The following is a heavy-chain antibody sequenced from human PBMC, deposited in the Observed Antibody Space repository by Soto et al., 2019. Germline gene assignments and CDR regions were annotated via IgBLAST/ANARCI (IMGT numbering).Heavy chain of an antibody. Sequence: QVQLVQSGAEVKKPGASVKVSCKASGYTFTSYGISWVRQAPGQGLEWMGWISAYNGNTNYAKKLQGRATMTTDTSTRTDSMEPRSLRSDDAAVYYCAGDLHGDPYYWGQGPLITVSS. J-gene: IGHJ4*02. D-gene: IGHD4-17*01. V-gene: IGHV1-18*01. CDR1: GYTFTSYG. CDR2: ISAYNGNT. CDR3: AGDLHGDPYY.